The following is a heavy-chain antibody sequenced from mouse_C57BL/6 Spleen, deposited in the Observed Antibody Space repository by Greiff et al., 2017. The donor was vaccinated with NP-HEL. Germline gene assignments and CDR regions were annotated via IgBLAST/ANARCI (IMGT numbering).Heavy chain of an antibody. J-gene: IGHJ1*03. Sequence: VQRVESGPGLVQPSQSLSITCTVSGFSLTSYGVHWVRQSPGKGLEWLGVIWRGGSTDYNAAFMSRLSITKDNSKSQVFFKMNSLQADDTAIYYCAKKGNYGSYWYFDVWGTGTTVTVSS. V-gene: IGHV2-5*01. CDR1: GFSLTSYG. D-gene: IGHD2-1*01. CDR2: IWRGGST. CDR3: AKKGNYGSYWYFDV.